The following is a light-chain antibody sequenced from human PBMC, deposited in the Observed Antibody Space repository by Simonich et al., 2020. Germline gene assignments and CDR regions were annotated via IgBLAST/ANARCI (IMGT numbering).Light chain of an antibody. CDR3: QQYGSSPFT. CDR2: GAS. CDR1: QSVSSN. J-gene: IGKJ3*01. V-gene: IGKV3-15*01. Sequence: EIVMTQSPATLSVSPGERATLSCRASQSVSSNLAWYQQKHGQAPRLLIYGASTRATGIPARFSGSGSGTEFTLTISSLQSEDFAVYYCQQYGSSPFTFGPGTKVDIK.